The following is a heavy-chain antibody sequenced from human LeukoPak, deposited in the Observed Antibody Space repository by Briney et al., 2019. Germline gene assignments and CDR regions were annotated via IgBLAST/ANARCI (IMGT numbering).Heavy chain of an antibody. CDR3: ARENSYYDSSGYYFGSGYFDY. V-gene: IGHV4-59*11. CDR1: GGSFSPHY. D-gene: IGHD3-22*01. CDR2: IYYSGNT. J-gene: IGHJ4*02. Sequence: PSETLSLTCTVSGGSFSPHYWIWIRQPPGKGLEWICYIYYSGNTNYNPYLRSRVTISVDTSKNLFSLRLSSVTAADTAVYYCARENSYYDSSGYYFGSGYFDYWGQGTLVTVSS.